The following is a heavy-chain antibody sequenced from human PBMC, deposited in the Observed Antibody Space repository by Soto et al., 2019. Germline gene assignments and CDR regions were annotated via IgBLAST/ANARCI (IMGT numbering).Heavy chain of an antibody. J-gene: IGHJ6*02. V-gene: IGHV4-59*01. D-gene: IGHD3-22*01. CDR3: ARGGMIVVVPSAGYYYYYGMDV. CDR2: IYYSGST. Sequence: SETLSLTCTVSGGSTSSYYWSWIRQPPGKGLEWIGYIYYSGSTNYNPSLESRVTISVDTSKNQFSLKLSSVTAADTAVYYCARGGMIVVVPSAGYYYYYGMDVWGQATTVTVSS. CDR1: GGSTSSYY.